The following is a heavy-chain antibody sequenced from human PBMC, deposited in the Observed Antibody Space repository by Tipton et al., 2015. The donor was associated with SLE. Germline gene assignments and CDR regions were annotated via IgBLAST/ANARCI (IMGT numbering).Heavy chain of an antibody. Sequence: TLSLTCSVSGVSISTYYWSWIRQSPGKGLEWIGFFYFSGSSQYNPSLKSRVAISADTSNNQFSLELRSVTAADTAVYYCARHLGVIVAFEVWGRGTVLTVSS. D-gene: IGHD3-10*01. CDR1: GVSISTYY. V-gene: IGHV4-59*01. CDR3: ARHLGVIVAFEV. CDR2: FYFSGSS. J-gene: IGHJ3*01.